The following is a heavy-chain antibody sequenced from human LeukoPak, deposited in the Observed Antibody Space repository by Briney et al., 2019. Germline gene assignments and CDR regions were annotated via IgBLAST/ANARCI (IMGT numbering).Heavy chain of an antibody. CDR1: GGSISSYY. V-gene: IGHV4-59*01. CDR3: ARGYDDFWSGYYFDY. Sequence: SETLSLTCTVSGGSISSYYWSWLRQPPGKGLEWIGYIYYSGSTNYNPSLKSRVTISVDTSKNQFSLKLSSVTAADTAVYYCARGYDDFWSGYYFDYWGQGTLVTVSS. D-gene: IGHD3-3*01. CDR2: IYYSGST. J-gene: IGHJ4*02.